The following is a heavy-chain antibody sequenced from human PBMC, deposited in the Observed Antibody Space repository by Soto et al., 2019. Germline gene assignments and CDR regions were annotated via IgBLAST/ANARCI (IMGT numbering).Heavy chain of an antibody. Sequence: GGSLRLSCAASGFTFSSYAMSWVRQAPGKGLEWVSAISGSGGSTYYADSVKGRFTISRDNSKNTLYLQMNSLRAEDTAVYYCAKGDRCSSTSCYPLNVWGKGTTVTVSS. V-gene: IGHV3-23*01. CDR2: ISGSGGST. J-gene: IGHJ6*04. D-gene: IGHD2-2*01. CDR1: GFTFSSYA. CDR3: AKGDRCSSTSCYPLNV.